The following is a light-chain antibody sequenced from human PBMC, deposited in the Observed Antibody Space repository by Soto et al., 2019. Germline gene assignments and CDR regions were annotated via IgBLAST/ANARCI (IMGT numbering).Light chain of an antibody. CDR2: AAS. V-gene: IGKV1-9*01. CDR3: QQLRA. J-gene: IGKJ1*01. Sequence: DIQLIQSPSFLSASVGDRVTITCRASQGISSYLAWYQQKPGKAPKLLIYAASTLQSGVPSRFSGSGSGTEFTLTISSLQPEDFATYYCQQLRAFGQGTKVEIK. CDR1: QGISSY.